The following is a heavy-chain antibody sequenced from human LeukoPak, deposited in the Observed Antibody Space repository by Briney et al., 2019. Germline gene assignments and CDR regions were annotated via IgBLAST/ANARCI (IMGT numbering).Heavy chain of an antibody. J-gene: IGHJ4*02. Sequence: PGGSLRLSCAASGFTFSSYSMNWVRQAPGKGLEWVAVISYDGSNKYYADSVKGRFTISRDNSKNTLYLQMNSLRAEDTAVYYCTPTTTYYFDYWGQGTLVTVSS. V-gene: IGHV3-30*03. D-gene: IGHD4-11*01. CDR2: ISYDGSNK. CDR1: GFTFSSYS. CDR3: TPTTTYYFDY.